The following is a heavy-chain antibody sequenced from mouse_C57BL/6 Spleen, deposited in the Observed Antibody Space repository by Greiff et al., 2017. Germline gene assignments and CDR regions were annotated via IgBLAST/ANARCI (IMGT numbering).Heavy chain of an antibody. CDR1: GYAFSSYW. D-gene: IGHD1-1*01. V-gene: IGHV1-80*01. CDR2: IYPGDGDT. Sequence: QVQLQQSGAELVKPGASVKISCKASGYAFSSYWMNWVKQRPGKGLEWIGQIYPGDGDTNYNGKFKGKATVTADKSSSTAYMQLSSLTSEDSAVYFFARMDYGSSWFAYWGQGTLVTVSA. J-gene: IGHJ3*01. CDR3: ARMDYGSSWFAY.